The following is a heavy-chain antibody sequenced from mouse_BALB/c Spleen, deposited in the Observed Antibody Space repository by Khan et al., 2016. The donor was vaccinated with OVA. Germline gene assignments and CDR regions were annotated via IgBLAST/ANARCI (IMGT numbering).Heavy chain of an antibody. D-gene: IGHD1-2*01. CDR3: ARRNYFGYAFAY. CDR1: GYTFTDYY. Sequence: QVQLQQSGAELARPGASVKLSCKASGYTFTDYYINWVKLRTGQGLEWIGEISPGSGDTYYNERFKGQATLTADKSSSTAYMQLSSLTSEASADYSCARRNYFGYAFAYWGQGTLVTVSA. J-gene: IGHJ3*01. CDR2: ISPGSGDT. V-gene: IGHV1-77*01.